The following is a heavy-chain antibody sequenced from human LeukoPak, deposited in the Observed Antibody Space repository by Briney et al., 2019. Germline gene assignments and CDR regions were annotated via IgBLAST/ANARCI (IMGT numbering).Heavy chain of an antibody. V-gene: IGHV4-34*01. Sequence: SETLSLTCAVYGGSFSGYYWSWIRQPPGKGLEWIGEINHSGSTNYNPSLKSRVTISVDTSKNQFSLKLSSVTAADTAVYYCARGLGDYIWGSRIHYYYYMDVWGKGTTVTVSS. D-gene: IGHD3-16*01. CDR1: GGSFSGYY. J-gene: IGHJ6*03. CDR2: INHSGST. CDR3: ARGLGDYIWGSRIHYYYYMDV.